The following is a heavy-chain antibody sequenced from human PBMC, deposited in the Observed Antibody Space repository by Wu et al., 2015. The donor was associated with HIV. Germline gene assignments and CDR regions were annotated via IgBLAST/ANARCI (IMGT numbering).Heavy chain of an antibody. J-gene: IGHJ4*02. CDR1: GYTFTGYY. D-gene: IGHD3-16*01. CDR2: INPKSGGT. CDR3: ATSLEVSGFDY. Sequence: QVHLVQSGPEVKKPGASVKVSCKASGYTFTGYYMHWVRQAPGQGLEWMGWINPKSGGTNYAQKFQGRVTLTRDTSISTAYMELNRLRSDDTAIYYCATSLEVSGFDYWGQGSLVTVSS. V-gene: IGHV1-2*02.